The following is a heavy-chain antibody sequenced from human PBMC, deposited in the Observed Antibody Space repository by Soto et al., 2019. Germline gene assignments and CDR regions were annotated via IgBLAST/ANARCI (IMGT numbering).Heavy chain of an antibody. J-gene: IGHJ3*02. D-gene: IGHD2-2*01. CDR2: INPSGGST. CDR3: ARDQGSTSCYRFCPWWFDI. Sequence: ASVKVSCKASGYTFTSYYMHWVRKATGQGLEWMGIINPSGGSTSYAQKFQGRVTMTRDTSTSTVYMELSSLRSEDTAVYYCARDQGSTSCYRFCPWWFDIWGQGTMVTVSS. V-gene: IGHV1-46*03. CDR1: GYTFTSYY.